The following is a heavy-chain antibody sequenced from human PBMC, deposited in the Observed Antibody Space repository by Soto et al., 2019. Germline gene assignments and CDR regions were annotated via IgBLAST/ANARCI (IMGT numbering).Heavy chain of an antibody. Sequence: SETLSLTCAVYGGSFSGYYWSWIRQPPGKGLEWIGEINHSGSTNYNPSLKSRVTISVDTSKNQFSLKLRSVTAADTAVYYCTRDMIYGSERSYYYYAMDVWGRGTTVTVSS. D-gene: IGHD3-10*01. CDR3: TRDMIYGSERSYYYYAMDV. J-gene: IGHJ6*02. V-gene: IGHV4-34*01. CDR1: GGSFSGYY. CDR2: INHSGST.